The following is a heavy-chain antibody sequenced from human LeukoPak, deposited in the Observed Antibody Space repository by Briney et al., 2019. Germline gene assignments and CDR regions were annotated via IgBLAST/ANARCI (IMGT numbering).Heavy chain of an antibody. V-gene: IGHV3-73*01. CDR3: SRLSVAGNLDY. CDR1: GYTFTGYY. J-gene: IGHJ4*02. CDR2: IRSKPDSYAT. Sequence: KVSCKASGYTFTGYYMHWVRQASGKGLEWVGRIRSKPDSYATEYAASVKGRFTISRDDSKNTAYLQMNSLKTEDTAVYYCSRLSVAGNLDYWGQGTLVTVSS. D-gene: IGHD6-19*01.